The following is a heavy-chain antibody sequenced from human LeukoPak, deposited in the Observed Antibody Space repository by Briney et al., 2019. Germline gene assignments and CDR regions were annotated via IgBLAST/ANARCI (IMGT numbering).Heavy chain of an antibody. Sequence: GGSLRLSCEASGLTLSNYRMTWVRLAPGKGLDWVANMKEDGSVKYYVDSVKGRFTISRDNAKNSLYLQMNSLRVEDTAVYYCAREGVVDSWISYGTYNYYYYMDVWGKGTTVTVSS. CDR1: GLTLSNYR. CDR2: MKEDGSVK. CDR3: AREGVVDSWISYGTYNYYYYMDV. V-gene: IGHV3-7*01. D-gene: IGHD3-3*01. J-gene: IGHJ6*03.